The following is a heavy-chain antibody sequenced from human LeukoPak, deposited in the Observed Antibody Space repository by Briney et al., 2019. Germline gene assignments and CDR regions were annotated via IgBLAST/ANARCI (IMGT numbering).Heavy chain of an antibody. CDR2: IYYSGTT. Sequence: PSETLSLTCTVSGGSISSYYWNWIRQPPGKGLEWIGYIYYSGTTNYNPSLKSRVSMSVDTSKNQFSLKLSSVTAADTAVYYCARSANYYYYYMDVWGKGTTVTVSS. CDR1: GGSISSYY. CDR3: ARSANYYYYYMDV. J-gene: IGHJ6*03. V-gene: IGHV4-59*01.